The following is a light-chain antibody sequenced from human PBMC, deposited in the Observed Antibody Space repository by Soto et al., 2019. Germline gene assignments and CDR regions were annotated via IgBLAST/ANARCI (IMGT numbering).Light chain of an antibody. J-gene: IGKJ4*01. CDR1: QSDSNS. CDR3: QQRASLFT. V-gene: IGKV3-11*01. Sequence: IVLTQSPATLSLSPGERATLSCRTSQSDSNSLAWYQQKPGQAPRLLIYDASNRATGIPARFSGSGSGTDFTLTISSLQPEDFAVYYCQQRASLFTFGGGTKVEIK. CDR2: DAS.